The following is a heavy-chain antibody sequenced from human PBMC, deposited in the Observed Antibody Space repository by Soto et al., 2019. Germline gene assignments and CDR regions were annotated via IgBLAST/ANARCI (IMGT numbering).Heavy chain of an antibody. CDR2: IKTTTEGGTT. CDR1: GFTFSNAW. CDR3: TKGGRVPAAMTPSHYYYYMDV. D-gene: IGHD2-2*01. V-gene: IGHV3-15*01. Sequence: EMQLVESGGGLVKPGGSLRLSCAASGFTFSNAWMSWVRQDPGKGLEWVGRIKTTTEGGTTDYAAPVEGRFTIPRDDSKNTLYLQMNSLKDDDTAVYYCTKGGRVPAAMTPSHYYYYMDVWGKGATVTVSS. J-gene: IGHJ6*03.